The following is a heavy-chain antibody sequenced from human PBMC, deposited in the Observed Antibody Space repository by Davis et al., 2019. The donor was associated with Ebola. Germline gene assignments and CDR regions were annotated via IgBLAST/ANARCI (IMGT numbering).Heavy chain of an antibody. Sequence: PGGSLRLSCAASGFTFSSDAMSWVRQAPGKGLEWVSVISATGGSTYYADSVKGRFTISRDNSKNTLYMEMNSLRPDDTAVYYCAKGSGYFDYWGQGTLVTVSS. V-gene: IGHV3-23*01. CDR2: ISATGGST. J-gene: IGHJ4*02. CDR1: GFTFSSDA. D-gene: IGHD6-25*01. CDR3: AKGSGYFDY.